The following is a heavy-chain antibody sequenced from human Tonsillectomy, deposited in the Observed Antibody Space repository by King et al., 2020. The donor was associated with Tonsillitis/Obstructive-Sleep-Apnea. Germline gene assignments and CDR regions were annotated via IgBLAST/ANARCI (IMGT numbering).Heavy chain of an antibody. Sequence: VQLVESGGGLVQPGGSLRLSCSASGFTFSSYSMHWVRQAPGKGLEYVSGINNDGGYTPFADSVKGRFSISRDNSKNTLYLQMNSLRVEDTALYYCVKCLSQGLAPHDCWGRGILVTVSP. CDR1: GFTFSSYS. CDR2: INNDGGYT. D-gene: IGHD3-3*02. V-gene: IGHV3-64D*06. CDR3: VKCLSQGLAPHDC. J-gene: IGHJ4*02.